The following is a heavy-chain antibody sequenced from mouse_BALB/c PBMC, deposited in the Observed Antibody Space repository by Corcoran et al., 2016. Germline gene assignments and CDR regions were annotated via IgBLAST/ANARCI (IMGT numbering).Heavy chain of an antibody. CDR1: GYTFTDYY. J-gene: IGHJ3*01. CDR2: INPNNGGS. V-gene: IGHV1-26*01. D-gene: IGHD1-1*01. CDR3: ARDYYGSSSFAY. Sequence: EVQLQQSGPELVKPGASVKMSCKASGYTFTDYYMKWVKQGHGKSLEWIGDINPNNGGSSYNQKFKGKATLTVDKSSSTAYMQLNSLTSEDSAVYYCARDYYGSSSFAYWGQGTLVTVSA.